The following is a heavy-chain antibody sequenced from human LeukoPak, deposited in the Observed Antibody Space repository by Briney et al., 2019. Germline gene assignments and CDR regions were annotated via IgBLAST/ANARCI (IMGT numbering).Heavy chain of an antibody. CDR1: GYTFTSYG. V-gene: IGHV1-18*01. J-gene: IGHJ4*02. D-gene: IGHD6-13*01. CDR3: ARAPSSIAAAGAFDY. CDR2: ISAYNGNT. Sequence: ASVKVSCKASGYTFTSYGISWVRQAPGQGLEWMGWISAYNGNTNYAQKLQGRVTMTTDTSTSTAYMELRGLRSDDTAVYYCARAPSSIAAAGAFDYWGQGTLVTVSS.